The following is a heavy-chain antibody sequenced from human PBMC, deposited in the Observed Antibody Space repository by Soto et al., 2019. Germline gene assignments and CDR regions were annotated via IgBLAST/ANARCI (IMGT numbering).Heavy chain of an antibody. CDR3: ARSNSGFDY. CDR1: GDSVSSASYY. V-gene: IGHV4-61*01. D-gene: IGHD6-19*01. J-gene: IGHJ4*02. CDR2: IYYTGSA. Sequence: PSETLSLTCSVPGDSVSSASYYWGWIRQPPGKGLEYIGYIYYTGSANYNPSLNSRVTISVDTSRNQFSLRVSSVTAADTAVYYCARSNSGFDYWGEGSLVTVSS.